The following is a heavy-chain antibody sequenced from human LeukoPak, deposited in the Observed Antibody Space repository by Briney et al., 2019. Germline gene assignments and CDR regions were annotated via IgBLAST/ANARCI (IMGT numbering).Heavy chain of an antibody. CDR3: ARYPSGDDRGFDY. D-gene: IGHD5-12*01. J-gene: IGHJ4*02. CDR1: GFIFISYW. Sequence: GGSLRLSCAASGFIFISYWMNYVRQAPGKGLEWVANINQDGSEKNYVDSVKGRFTISRDNAKNSLYLQMNSLGAEDTAVYYCARYPSGDDRGFDYWGQGTLVTVSS. V-gene: IGHV3-7*04. CDR2: INQDGSEK.